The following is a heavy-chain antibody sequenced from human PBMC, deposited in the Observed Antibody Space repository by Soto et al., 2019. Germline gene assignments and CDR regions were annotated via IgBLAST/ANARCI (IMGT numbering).Heavy chain of an antibody. CDR1: GFKFSNYA. CDR2: ISATGGGP. Sequence: GGSLRLSCGASGFKFSNYAMIWVRQAPGKGLEWVSLISATGGGPYYADSVKGRFTISRDNSHNTLYLQVHSLTAEDTAVYYCAKDRRAGGNSAFYFDFWGQGAQVTVSS. D-gene: IGHD3-16*01. V-gene: IGHV3-23*01. J-gene: IGHJ4*02. CDR3: AKDRRAGGNSAFYFDF.